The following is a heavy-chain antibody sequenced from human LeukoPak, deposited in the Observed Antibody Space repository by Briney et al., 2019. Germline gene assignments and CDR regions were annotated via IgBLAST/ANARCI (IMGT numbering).Heavy chain of an antibody. CDR2: ISSSSSYI. D-gene: IGHD3-3*01. V-gene: IGHV3-21*01. Sequence: GGSLRLSCAASGFTFSSYSMNWVRQAPGKGLEWVSSISSSSSYIYYADSVKGRFTISRDNAKNSLYLQMNSLRAEDTAMYYCARDGSGLRFLEWLGFWFDPWGQGTLVTVSS. CDR1: GFTFSSYS. CDR3: ARDGSGLRFLEWLGFWFDP. J-gene: IGHJ5*02.